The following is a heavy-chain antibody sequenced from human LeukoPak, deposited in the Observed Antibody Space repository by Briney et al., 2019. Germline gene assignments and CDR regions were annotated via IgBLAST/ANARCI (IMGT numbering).Heavy chain of an antibody. CDR2: ITLNSGGT. J-gene: IGHJ6*04. V-gene: IGHV1-2*06. Sequence: ASVKVSCKASGYALTGYYMRWGRHAPGHGLEWMGRITLNSGGTNYAQKFQGRVTMTRDTSISTAYMELSRLMSADTAAYYCSTHPTVTTKRVSNEYWGKGTTVTVSS. CDR3: STHPTVTTKRVSNEY. D-gene: IGHD4-17*01. CDR1: GYALTGYY.